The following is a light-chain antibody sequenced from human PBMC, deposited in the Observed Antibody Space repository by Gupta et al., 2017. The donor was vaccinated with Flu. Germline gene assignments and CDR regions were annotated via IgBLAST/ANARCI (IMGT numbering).Light chain of an antibody. CDR2: RNN. J-gene: IGLJ3*02. CDR3: SSWDSSLNVWV. CDR1: SNTVGNQG. Sequence: GLSQPPSVSTGLRRAATPTCTGNSNTVGNQGATCLPQHPGHPPRLPPYRNNNRPSRIAERFSASRSGSTASLTITGLQPEDEADYFCSSWDSSLNVWVFGGGTKLTVL. V-gene: IGLV10-54*04.